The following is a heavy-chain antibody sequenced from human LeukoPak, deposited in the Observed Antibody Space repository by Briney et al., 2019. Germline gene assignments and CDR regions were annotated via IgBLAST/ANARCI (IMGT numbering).Heavy chain of an antibody. D-gene: IGHD3-16*02. CDR2: ISFDGTNK. CDR1: GITLSSYG. J-gene: IGHJ3*02. V-gene: IGHV3-30*18. CDR3: AKDAPYDYVWGSYRALDAFDI. Sequence: GGSLRLSCGASGITLSSYGMHWVRQAPGKGLEWVAGISFDGTNKYYVDSVKGRFTLSRDSSENTVYLQMSSLRAEDTAVYYCAKDAPYDYVWGSYRALDAFDIWGQGTMVTVSS.